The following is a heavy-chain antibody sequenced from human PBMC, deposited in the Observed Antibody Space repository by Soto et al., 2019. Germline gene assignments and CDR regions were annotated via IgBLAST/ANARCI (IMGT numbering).Heavy chain of an antibody. D-gene: IGHD3-22*01. CDR1: GYTFTSYY. V-gene: IGHV1-46*01. Sequence: ASVKVSCKASGYTFTSYYMHWVRQAPGQGLEWMGIINPSGGSTSYAQKFQGRVTMTRDTSTSAVYMELSSLRSEDTAVYYCARATEGNYDSSGYYVYWGQGTLVTVSS. J-gene: IGHJ4*02. CDR3: ARATEGNYDSSGYYVY. CDR2: INPSGGST.